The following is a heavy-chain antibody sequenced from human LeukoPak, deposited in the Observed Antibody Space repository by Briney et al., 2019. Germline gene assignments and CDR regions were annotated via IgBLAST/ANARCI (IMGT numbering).Heavy chain of an antibody. V-gene: IGHV3-23*01. D-gene: IGHD3-22*01. J-gene: IGHJ4*02. CDR3: AKDLSPRTMQVVVIRFFDN. CDR2: ISGTGRST. CDR1: GFTFSTYA. Sequence: PGGSLRLSCAASGFTFSTYAMSWVRQPPGKGLEWVSAISGTGRSTYYAGSVKGRFTISRDNSKNTLYLQINSLRAEDTAVYYCAKDLSPRTMQVVVIRFFDNWGQGTLVTVSS.